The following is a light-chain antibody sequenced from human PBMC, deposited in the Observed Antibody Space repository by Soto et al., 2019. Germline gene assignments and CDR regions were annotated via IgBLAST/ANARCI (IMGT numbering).Light chain of an antibody. J-gene: IGLJ1*01. V-gene: IGLV2-11*01. Sequence: QSVLTQPRSVSGSPGQSVTISCTGTSSDVGGYNYVSWYQQHPGKAPKVMIHDVSKRPSGVPDRFSGSKSGNSASLTISGLQAEDEGDYYCCSYAGSHSHYVFGTGTKLTVL. CDR2: DVS. CDR3: CSYAGSHSHYV. CDR1: SSDVGGYNY.